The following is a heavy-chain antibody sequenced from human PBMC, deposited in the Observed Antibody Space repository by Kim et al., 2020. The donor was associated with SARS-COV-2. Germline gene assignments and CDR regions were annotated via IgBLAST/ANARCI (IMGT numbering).Heavy chain of an antibody. CDR2: INAGNGNT. J-gene: IGHJ4*02. V-gene: IGHV1-3*01. CDR3: ARADILTGPSFDY. CDR1: GYTFTSYA. D-gene: IGHD3-9*01. Sequence: ASVKVSCKASGYTFTSYAMHWVRQAPGQRLEWMGWINAGNGNTKYSQKFQGRVTITRDTSASTAYMELSSLRSEDTAVYYCARADILTGPSFDYWGQGTLVTVSS.